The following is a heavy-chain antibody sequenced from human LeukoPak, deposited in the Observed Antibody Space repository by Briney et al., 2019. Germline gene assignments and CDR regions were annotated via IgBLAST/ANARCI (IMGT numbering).Heavy chain of an antibody. CDR3: ARDGERQLVLRRYYYYMDV. CDR1: GFTFSTYE. J-gene: IGHJ6*03. D-gene: IGHD6-13*01. CDR2: ISYDGSNK. V-gene: IGHV3-30*04. Sequence: GGSLRLSCAASGFTFSTYEMNWVRQAPGKGLEWVAVISYDGSNKYYADSVKGRFTISRDNSKNTLYLQMNSLRAEDTAVCYCARDGERQLVLRRYYYYMDVWGKGTTVTVSS.